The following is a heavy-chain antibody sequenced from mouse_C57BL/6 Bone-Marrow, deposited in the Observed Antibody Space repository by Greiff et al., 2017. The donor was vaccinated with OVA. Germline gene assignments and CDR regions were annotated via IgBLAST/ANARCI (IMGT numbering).Heavy chain of an antibody. J-gene: IGHJ2*01. D-gene: IGHD2-3*01. Sequence: QVQLQQSGAALPRPGASVKLSCKASGSTFTSSGISWVKPGTGQGLEWIGEISPRRGNTYYNEKFKGKATLTADKSSSTAYMELRSLTSEDSAVYFCARSGWLLPFDYWGQGTTLTVSS. CDR1: GSTFTSSG. CDR3: ARSGWLLPFDY. V-gene: IGHV1-81*01. CDR2: ISPRRGNT.